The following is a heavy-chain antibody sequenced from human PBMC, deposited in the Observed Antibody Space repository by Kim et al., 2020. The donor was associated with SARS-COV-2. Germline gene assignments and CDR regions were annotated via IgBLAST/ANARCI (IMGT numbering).Heavy chain of an antibody. CDR2: INHSGST. CDR3: ARQTPHYYGSGSYGY. CDR1: GGSFSGYY. D-gene: IGHD3-10*01. J-gene: IGHJ4*02. V-gene: IGHV4-34*01. Sequence: SGTLSLTCAVYGGSFSGYYWSWIRQPPGKGLEWIGEINHSGSTNYNPSLKSRVTISVDTSKNQFSLKLSSVTAADTAVYYCARQTPHYYGSGSYGYWGQGTLVTVSS.